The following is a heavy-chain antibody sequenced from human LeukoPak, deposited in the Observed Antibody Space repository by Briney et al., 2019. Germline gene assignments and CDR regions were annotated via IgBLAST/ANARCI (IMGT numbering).Heavy chain of an antibody. Sequence: GGSLRLSCEASEFIFSNYWMSWVRQAPGRGLEWVANIKEDGGDKYYVDSVKGRFTISRDNAKRSLYLQMSSLRAEDTAVYYCARDTFRGDLDYWGQGTLVPVSS. V-gene: IGHV3-7*01. CDR3: ARDTFRGDLDY. CDR1: EFIFSNYW. CDR2: IKEDGGDK. D-gene: IGHD2/OR15-2a*01. J-gene: IGHJ4*02.